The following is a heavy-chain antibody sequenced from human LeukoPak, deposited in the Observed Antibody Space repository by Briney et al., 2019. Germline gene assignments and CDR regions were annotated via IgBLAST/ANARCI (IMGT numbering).Heavy chain of an antibody. CDR3: ARDLEVRGVITHYYYMDV. V-gene: IGHV3-21*04. J-gene: IGHJ6*03. CDR1: GFTFSSFN. Sequence: GGSLRLSCAASGFTFSSFNMNWVRQAPGKAMEWVSSITSSGTHIFYADSVRGRFTISRDNAKNSLYLQMNSLRAEDTAVYYCARDLEVRGVITHYYYMDVWGKGTTVTISS. CDR2: ITSSGTHI. D-gene: IGHD3-10*01.